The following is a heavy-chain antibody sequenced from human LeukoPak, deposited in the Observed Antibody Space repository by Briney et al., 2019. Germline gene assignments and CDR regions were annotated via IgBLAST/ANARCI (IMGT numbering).Heavy chain of an antibody. CDR2: VSSGSSTI. J-gene: IGHJ4*02. CDR3: ARMSTGYYDDY. D-gene: IGHD3-9*01. CDR1: GFTFSSYG. V-gene: IGHV3-48*01. Sequence: PGGSLRLSRVASGFTFSSYGMNWVRQAPGKGLEWVSYVSSGSSTIFYADSVKGRFTISRDDAKSSFYLQMNSLRVEDTALYYCARMSTGYYDDYWGQGTRVTVSS.